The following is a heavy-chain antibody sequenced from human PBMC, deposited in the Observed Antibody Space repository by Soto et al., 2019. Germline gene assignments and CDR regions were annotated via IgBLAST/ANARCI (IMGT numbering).Heavy chain of an antibody. J-gene: IGHJ4*02. CDR3: AIATPAYYDILTGYSPTAYYFDY. D-gene: IGHD3-9*01. CDR1: GGSISSGGYY. Sequence: PSETLSLTCTVSGGSISSGGYYWSWIRQHPGKGLEWIGYIYYSGSTYYNPSLKSRVTISVDTSKNQFSLKLSSVTAADTAVYYCAIATPAYYDILTGYSPTAYYFDYWGQGTLVTVSS. CDR2: IYYSGST. V-gene: IGHV4-31*03.